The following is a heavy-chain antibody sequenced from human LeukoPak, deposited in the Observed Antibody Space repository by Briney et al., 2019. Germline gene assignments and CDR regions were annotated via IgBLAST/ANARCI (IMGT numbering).Heavy chain of an antibody. CDR2: ISSSGSTI. V-gene: IGHV3-48*04. Sequence: SGGSLRLSCAASGFTFSSYSMNWVRQAPGKGLEWVSYISSSGSTIYYADSVKGRFTISRDNAKNSLYLQMNSLRAEDTAVYYCARDFSGYDDWGQGTLVTVSS. D-gene: IGHD5-12*01. J-gene: IGHJ4*02. CDR1: GFTFSSYS. CDR3: ARDFSGYDD.